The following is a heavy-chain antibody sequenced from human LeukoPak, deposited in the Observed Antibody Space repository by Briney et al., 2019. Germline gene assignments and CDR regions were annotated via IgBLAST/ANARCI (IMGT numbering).Heavy chain of an antibody. Sequence: GASVKVACTVSGSSLTGLSLYWVRQAPGKGLEWMGGFDVIDGETFYAQKFQGRVTMTEDSSADTAYMELRSLTSDDTALYYCAAGRPYSLLDYWGQGTLVTVSS. CDR3: AAGRPYSLLDY. CDR2: FDVIDGET. CDR1: GSSLTGLS. D-gene: IGHD5-18*01. J-gene: IGHJ4*02. V-gene: IGHV1-24*01.